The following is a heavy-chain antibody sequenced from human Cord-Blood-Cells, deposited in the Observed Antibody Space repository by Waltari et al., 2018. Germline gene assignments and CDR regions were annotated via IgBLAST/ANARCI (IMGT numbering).Heavy chain of an antibody. J-gene: IGHJ3*02. V-gene: IGHV4-39*01. Sequence: QLQLQESGPGLVKPSETLSLTCTVSGGSISSSSYYWGWIRTSPGKGLEWIGSIYYSGSTYYNPSLKSRVTISVDTSKNQFSLKLSSVTAADTAVYYCARPGIVGATRGAFDIWGQGTMVTVSS. CDR2: IYYSGST. CDR3: ARPGIVGATRGAFDI. CDR1: GGSISSSSYY. D-gene: IGHD1-26*01.